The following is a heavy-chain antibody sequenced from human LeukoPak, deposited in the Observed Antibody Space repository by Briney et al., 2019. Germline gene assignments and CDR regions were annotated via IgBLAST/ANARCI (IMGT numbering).Heavy chain of an antibody. CDR1: GFTFDDYA. V-gene: IGHV3-43*02. CDR2: ISGDGGST. D-gene: IGHD3-22*01. CDR3: AKDGGYYDSSGSFDY. Sequence: GGXLRLSCAASGFTFDDYAMHWVRQAPGKGLEWVSLISGDGGSTYYADSVKGRFTISRDNSKNSLYLQMNSLRTEDTALYYCAKDGGYYDSSGSFDYWGQGTLVTVSS. J-gene: IGHJ4*02.